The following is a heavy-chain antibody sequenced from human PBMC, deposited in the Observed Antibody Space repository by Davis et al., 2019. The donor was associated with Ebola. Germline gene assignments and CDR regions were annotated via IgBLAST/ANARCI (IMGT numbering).Heavy chain of an antibody. CDR1: GFTFSSYS. CDR2: ISSSSSTI. J-gene: IGHJ4*02. Sequence: GESLKISCAASGFTFSSYSMNWVRQAPGKGLEWVSYISSSSSTIYYADSVKGRFTISRDNAKNSLYLQMNSLRAEDTAVYYCAKVFGPSRDGYSYFDYWGQGTLVTVSS. CDR3: AKVFGPSRDGYSYFDY. V-gene: IGHV3-48*01. D-gene: IGHD5-24*01.